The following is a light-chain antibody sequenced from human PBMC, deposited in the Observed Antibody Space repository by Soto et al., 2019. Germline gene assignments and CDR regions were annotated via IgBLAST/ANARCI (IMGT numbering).Light chain of an antibody. CDR2: DAS. CDR3: QHYDNLPRYT. J-gene: IGKJ2*01. Sequence: DIQMTQSPSTLSASVGDRVTITCRASQSINTWLAWYQHKPGKAPKLLIYDASNLEGGVPSRFSGSGSGTEFTLTITSLQPDDFASYYCQHYDNLPRYTFGLGTKLEIK. CDR1: QSINTW. V-gene: IGKV1-5*01.